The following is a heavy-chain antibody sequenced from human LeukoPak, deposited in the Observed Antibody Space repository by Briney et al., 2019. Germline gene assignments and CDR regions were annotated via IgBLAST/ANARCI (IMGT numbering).Heavy chain of an antibody. CDR1: GYTFHAYY. CDR3: ARDVSGISSATDTFDM. V-gene: IGHV1-2*06. Sequence: ASVPVSCMASGYTFHAYYMHWVRQAPGPGLEWAGRVNPNSGDTNNDHKFQGRITMTRDTSISKVYMELTGLRSDDTAVDYCARDVSGISSATDTFDMWGQGTVVTVSS. J-gene: IGHJ3*02. D-gene: IGHD1-14*01. CDR2: VNPNSGDT.